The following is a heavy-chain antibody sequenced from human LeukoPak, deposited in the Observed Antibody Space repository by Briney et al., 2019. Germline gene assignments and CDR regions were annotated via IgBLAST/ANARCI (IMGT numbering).Heavy chain of an antibody. D-gene: IGHD3-16*02. V-gene: IGHV4-59*01. Sequence: SETLSFTCTVSGGSISSYYWSWIRQPPGKGLEWIGYIYYSGSTNYNPSLKSRVTISVHTSKNQFSLKLSSVTAADTAVYYCARAANPETYDYVWGSYRPTGPSSFDYRGQGTLVTVSS. CDR3: ARAANPETYDYVWGSYRPTGPSSFDY. J-gene: IGHJ4*02. CDR2: IYYSGST. CDR1: GGSISSYY.